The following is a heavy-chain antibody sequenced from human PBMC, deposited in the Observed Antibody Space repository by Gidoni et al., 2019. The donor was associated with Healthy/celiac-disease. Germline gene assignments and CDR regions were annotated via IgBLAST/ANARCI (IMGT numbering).Heavy chain of an antibody. CDR1: GCTCSSYS. J-gene: IGHJ3*02. CDR3: ASEPWSSIVNDAFDI. D-gene: IGHD1-26*01. V-gene: IGHV3-21*01. CDR2: ISSSSSYI. Sequence: EVQLVESGGGLVKPGGSRRLSWGASGCTCSSYSMNWVRQAPGKGLGWVSSISSSSSYIYYADSVKGRFTISRDNAKNSLYLQMNSLRAEDTAVYYCASEPWSSIVNDAFDIWGQGTMVTVSS.